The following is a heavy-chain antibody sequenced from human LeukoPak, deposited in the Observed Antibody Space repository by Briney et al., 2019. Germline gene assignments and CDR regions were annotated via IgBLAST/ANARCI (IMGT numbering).Heavy chain of an antibody. D-gene: IGHD2-2*01. CDR3: ARISTRGRGFDY. Sequence: ASVKVSCKASGYTFTGYYMHWVRQAPGQGLEWMGWINPNSGGANYAQKFQGRVTMTRDTSISTAYMELSRLRSDDTAVYYCARISTRGRGFDYWGQGTLVTVSS. CDR2: INPNSGGA. J-gene: IGHJ4*02. CDR1: GYTFTGYY. V-gene: IGHV1-2*02.